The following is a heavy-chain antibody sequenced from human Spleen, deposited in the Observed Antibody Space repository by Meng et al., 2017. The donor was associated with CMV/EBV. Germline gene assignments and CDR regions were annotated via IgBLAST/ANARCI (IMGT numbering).Heavy chain of an antibody. J-gene: IGHJ5*02. CDR1: GYTFTDYY. CDR2: FDPEDGET. CDR3: ATEGTGTNTNH. V-gene: IGHV1-24*01. Sequence: ASVKVSCKTSGYTFTDYYLHWVRQAPGKGLEWMGGFDPEDGETIYAQKFQGRVTMTEDTSTDTAYMELSSLRSEDTAVYYCATEGTGTNTNHWGQGTLVTVSS. D-gene: IGHD2-8*01.